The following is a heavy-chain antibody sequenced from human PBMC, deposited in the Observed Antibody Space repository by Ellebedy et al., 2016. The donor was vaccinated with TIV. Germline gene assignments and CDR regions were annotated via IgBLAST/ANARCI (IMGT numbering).Heavy chain of an antibody. J-gene: IGHJ4*02. Sequence: SETLFLTCAVSGGSISSSNWWSWVRQPPGKGLEWIGDIYHSGSTNYNPSLKSRVTMSVDKSRNHFSLRLTSVTAADTAVYYCASSGGDYSDSSGYFYRWGQGTLVTVSS. CDR3: ASSGGDYSDSSGYFYR. CDR2: IYHSGST. D-gene: IGHD3-22*01. V-gene: IGHV4-4*02. CDR1: GGSISSSNW.